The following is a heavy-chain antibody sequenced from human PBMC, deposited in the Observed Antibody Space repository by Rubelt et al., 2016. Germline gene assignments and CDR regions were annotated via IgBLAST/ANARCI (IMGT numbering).Heavy chain of an antibody. J-gene: IGHJ4*02. CDR3: ATGIVVVPAHVPSRDY. CDR2: FDPEDGET. Sequence: QVQLVQSGAEVKKPGASVKVSCKASGYTFTSYYMHWVRQAPGQGLEWMGGFDPEDGETIYAQKFQGRVTMTEDTSTATAYMELSSLRSEDTAVYYCATGIVVVPAHVPSRDYWGQGTLVTVSS. V-gene: IGHV1-24*01. D-gene: IGHD2-2*01. CDR1: GYTFTSYY.